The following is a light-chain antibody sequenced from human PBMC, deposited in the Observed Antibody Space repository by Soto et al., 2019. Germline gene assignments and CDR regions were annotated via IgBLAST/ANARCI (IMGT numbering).Light chain of an antibody. CDR2: LGS. J-gene: IGKJ4*01. CDR1: QTLLHTNGYNY. V-gene: IGKV2-28*01. Sequence: DIVMTQSPLSLPVTPGEPASISCRSSQTLLHTNGYNYLDWYVQRPGQSPQLLIDLGSDRASGVPDRFSGSGSGTDFTLKISRVEAEDVGVYYCMQALQSPITFGGGTKVEIK. CDR3: MQALQSPIT.